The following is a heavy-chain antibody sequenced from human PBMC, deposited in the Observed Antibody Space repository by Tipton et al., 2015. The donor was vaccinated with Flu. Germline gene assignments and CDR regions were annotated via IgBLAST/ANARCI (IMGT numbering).Heavy chain of an antibody. J-gene: IGHJ1*01. CDR1: GGSVSSNDFY. V-gene: IGHV4-39*07. D-gene: IGHD2-15*01. CDR3: TRQVEAATRSSS. CDR2: IFHSGTT. Sequence: TLSLTCTASGGSVSSNDFYWGWVRQPPGKGPEWIGSIFHSGTTYYDLSLQSRVTISVDTSKNQFSLKMKSVTVADTAVYYCTRQVEAATRSSSWGQGTLVTVSS.